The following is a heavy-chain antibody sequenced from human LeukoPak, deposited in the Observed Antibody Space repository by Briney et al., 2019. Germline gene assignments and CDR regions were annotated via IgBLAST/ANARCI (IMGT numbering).Heavy chain of an antibody. CDR2: ISYDGSNK. J-gene: IGHJ6*03. CDR3: ASTDAGGYYYYYMDV. V-gene: IGHV3-30*04. Sequence: GGSLRLSCAASGFTFSSYAMHWVRQAPGKGLEWVAVISYDGSNKYYADSVKGRFTISRDNSKNTLYLQMNSLRAEDTAVYYCASTDAGGYYYYYMDVWGKGTTVTVSS. D-gene: IGHD3-16*01. CDR1: GFTFSSYA.